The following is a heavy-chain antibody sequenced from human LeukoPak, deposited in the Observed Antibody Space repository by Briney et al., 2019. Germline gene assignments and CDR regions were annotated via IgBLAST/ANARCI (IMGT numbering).Heavy chain of an antibody. CDR3: ASLLDYGGTRFDY. Sequence: ASVKVSCKASGGTFSSYAIGWVRQAPGQGLEWMGRIIPILGIANYAQKFQGRVTITADKSTSTAYMELSSLRSEDTAVYYCASLLDYGGTRFDYWGQGTLVTVSS. CDR2: IIPILGIA. CDR1: GGTFSSYA. V-gene: IGHV1-69*04. D-gene: IGHD4-23*01. J-gene: IGHJ4*02.